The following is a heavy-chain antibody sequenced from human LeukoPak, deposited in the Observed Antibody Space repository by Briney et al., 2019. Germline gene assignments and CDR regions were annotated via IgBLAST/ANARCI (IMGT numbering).Heavy chain of an antibody. CDR3: ASSVVVVAATTGYYYYYMDV. Sequence: GASVKVSCKASGGTFSSYAISWVRQAPGQGLEWMGGIIPIFGTANYAQKFQGRVTITADKSTSTAYMELSSPRSEDTAVYYCASSVVVVAATTGYYYYYMDVWGKGTTVTISS. CDR1: GGTFSSYA. J-gene: IGHJ6*03. V-gene: IGHV1-69*06. CDR2: IIPIFGTA. D-gene: IGHD2-15*01.